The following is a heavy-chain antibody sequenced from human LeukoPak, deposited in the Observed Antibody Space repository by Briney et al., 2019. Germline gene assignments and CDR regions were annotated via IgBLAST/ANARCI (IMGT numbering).Heavy chain of an antibody. Sequence: GGSLRLSCAASGFTFDDYAMHWVRQAPGKGLEWVSGISWKSDKIAYADSVKGRFTISRDNAKYSLHLQMNSLRAEDMALYYCAKDIGSGSHRAFDIWGQGTTVTVSS. J-gene: IGHJ3*02. CDR2: ISWKSDKI. CDR1: GFTFDDYA. V-gene: IGHV3-9*03. D-gene: IGHD3-10*01. CDR3: AKDIGSGSHRAFDI.